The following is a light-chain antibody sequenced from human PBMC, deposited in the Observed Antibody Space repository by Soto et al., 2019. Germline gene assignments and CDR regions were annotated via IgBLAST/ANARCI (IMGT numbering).Light chain of an antibody. J-gene: IGKJ5*01. V-gene: IGKV3-11*01. CDR2: DAS. CDR3: QQRCNCPPIT. Sequence: IVLTPSPRTLSFSPGLIATLSCAPRQSVSSSSLVWYQQRPGQAPRLLIHDASHRAAGIPARFSGSGFGTDFTLTISSLEPEDAAVYYCQQRCNCPPITVGQGTRLEIK. CDR1: QSVSSSS.